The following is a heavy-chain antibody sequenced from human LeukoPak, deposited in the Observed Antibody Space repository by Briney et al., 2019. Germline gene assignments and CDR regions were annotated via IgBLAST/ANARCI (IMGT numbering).Heavy chain of an antibody. D-gene: IGHD3-22*01. CDR2: ISYDGSNK. J-gene: IGHJ4*02. V-gene: IGHV3-30*04. CDR1: GFTFSSYA. Sequence: GGSLRLSCAASGFTFSSYAMHWVRQAPGKGLEWVAVISYDGSNKYYADSVKGRFTISRDNSKNTLYLQMNSLRAEDTAVYYCARTGDSSGYYYPFLFDYWGQGTLVTVSS. CDR3: ARTGDSSGYYYPFLFDY.